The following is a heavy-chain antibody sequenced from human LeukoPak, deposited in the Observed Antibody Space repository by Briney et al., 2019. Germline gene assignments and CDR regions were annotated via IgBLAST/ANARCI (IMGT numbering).Heavy chain of an antibody. D-gene: IGHD3-22*01. CDR2: IYYSGST. Sequence: SETLSLTCTVSGGSISSSSYYWGWIRQPPGKGLEWIGRIYYSGSTYYNPALKSRVTISVDTSKNQFSLKLSSVTAADTAVYYCARHGGYDSLLLDGMDVWGQGTTVTVSS. V-gene: IGHV4-39*01. CDR1: GGSISSSSYY. J-gene: IGHJ6*02. CDR3: ARHGGYDSLLLDGMDV.